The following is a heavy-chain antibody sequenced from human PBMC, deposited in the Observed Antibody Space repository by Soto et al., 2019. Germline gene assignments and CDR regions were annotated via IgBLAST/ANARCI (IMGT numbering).Heavy chain of an antibody. CDR3: ARDTCSAGSCYPGY. J-gene: IGHJ4*02. CDR2: IYYTGST. Sequence: QVKLQESGPGLVKPSETLSLTCTVSGGSISGYYWSWVRQPPGKGLEWIGYIYYTGSTNYNPSLKSRVTISVDTSKNQFSRKLNSVTAADTAGYYCARDTCSAGSCYPGYWGQGTLVTVSS. CDR1: GGSISGYY. V-gene: IGHV4-59*01. D-gene: IGHD2-15*01.